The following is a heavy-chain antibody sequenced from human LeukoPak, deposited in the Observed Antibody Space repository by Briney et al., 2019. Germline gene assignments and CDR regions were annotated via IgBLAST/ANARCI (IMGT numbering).Heavy chain of an antibody. V-gene: IGHV4-59*13. CDR2: IYYSGST. CDR1: GGSISTYF. CDR3: ARSSKTYYMDV. Sequence: SETLSLTCTVSGGSISTYFWTWIRQPPGKGLEWVGYIYYSGSTYYNSSLKSRVSISVDTSNNQFSLQLNSVTAADTAVYYCARSSKTYYMDVWGRGTTVTVSS. J-gene: IGHJ6*03.